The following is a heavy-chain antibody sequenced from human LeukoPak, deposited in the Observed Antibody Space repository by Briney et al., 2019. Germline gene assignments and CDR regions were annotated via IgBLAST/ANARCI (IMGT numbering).Heavy chain of an antibody. J-gene: IGHJ3*02. CDR3: ARDYLRAFDI. Sequence: PGRSLRLSCAASGFTFSSYAMHWVRQAPGKGLEWVAVISYDGSNKYYADSVKGRFTISRDNSKNTLYLQMNSLRAEDTAVYYCARDYLRAFDIWGQGTMVTVSS. V-gene: IGHV3-30*04. CDR2: ISYDGSNK. CDR1: GFTFSSYA.